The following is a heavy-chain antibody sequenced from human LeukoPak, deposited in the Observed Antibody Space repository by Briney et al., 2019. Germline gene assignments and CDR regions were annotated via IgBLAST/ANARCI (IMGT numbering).Heavy chain of an antibody. J-gene: IGHJ6*03. CDR1: GGSISSGSYY. V-gene: IGHV4-61*02. D-gene: IGHD2-2*01. CDR2: IYTSGST. Sequence: SQTLSLTCTVSGGSISSGSYYWSWIRQPAGKGLEWIGRIYTSGSTNYNPSLKSRVTISVDTSKNQFTLKLSSVTAADTAAYYCAREVVVVPPHYYYYMDVWGKGTTVTVSS. CDR3: AREVVVVPPHYYYYMDV.